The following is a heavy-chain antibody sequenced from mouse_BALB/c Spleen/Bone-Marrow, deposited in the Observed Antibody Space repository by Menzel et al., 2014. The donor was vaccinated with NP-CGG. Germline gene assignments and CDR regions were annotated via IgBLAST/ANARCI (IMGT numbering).Heavy chain of an antibody. D-gene: IGHD1-1*01. V-gene: IGHV1-4*01. J-gene: IGHJ4*01. CDR2: IKPSTGYT. Sequence: HVHLKQSGAELPTRGPSEKMSSKAYGYTFTSYWMHRVKQRPGQGLEWIRYIKPSTGYTEYTQKLKDKATLTAHKSSSKAYMQLSSLTSEDSEVYDCARQSTTVDYSMDYWGQRTSGTGSS. CDR1: GYTFTSYW. CDR3: ARQSTTVDYSMDY.